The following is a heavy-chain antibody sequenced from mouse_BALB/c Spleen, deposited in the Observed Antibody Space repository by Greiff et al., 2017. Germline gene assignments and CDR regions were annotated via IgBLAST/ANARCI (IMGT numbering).Heavy chain of an antibody. Sequence: EVQLVESGGGLVKPGGSLKLSCAASGFTFSSYAMSWVRQTPEKRLEWVASISSGGSTYYPDSVKGRFTISRDNARNILYLQMSSLRSEDTAMYYCARGPSNAYWYFDVWGAGTTVTVSS. CDR1: GFTFSSYA. J-gene: IGHJ1*01. D-gene: IGHD4-1*01. V-gene: IGHV5-6-5*01. CDR2: ISSGGST. CDR3: ARGPSNAYWYFDV.